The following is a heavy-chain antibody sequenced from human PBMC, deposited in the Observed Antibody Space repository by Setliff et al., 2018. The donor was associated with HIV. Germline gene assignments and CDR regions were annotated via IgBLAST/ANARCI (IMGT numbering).Heavy chain of an antibody. CDR2: ISGSDNNT. CDR1: GFTFGSHA. CDR3: AKENSSTTSCPCDY. Sequence: GGSLSLSCVASGFTFGSHAMSWVRQSPGKGLEWVSSISGSDNNTYYADSVKGRLAISRDDSRNTLFLHMNSMRVEDTAVYYCAKENSSTTSCPCDYWGKVIQVTVSS. J-gene: IGHJ4*02. D-gene: IGHD2-2*01. V-gene: IGHV3-23*01.